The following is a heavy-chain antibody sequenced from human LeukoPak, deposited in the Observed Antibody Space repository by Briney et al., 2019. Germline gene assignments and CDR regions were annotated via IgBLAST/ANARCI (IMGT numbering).Heavy chain of an antibody. J-gene: IGHJ6*02. Sequence: GGSLRPSCAASGFTFSSYSMNWVRQAPGKGLEWVSSISSSSNYIYYADSVKGRFTVSRDNAENSLYLQMNSLRADDTAVYYCAKEVPYFYGLDVWGQGTTVTVSS. V-gene: IGHV3-21*01. CDR3: AKEVPYFYGLDV. CDR2: ISSSSNYI. CDR1: GFTFSSYS.